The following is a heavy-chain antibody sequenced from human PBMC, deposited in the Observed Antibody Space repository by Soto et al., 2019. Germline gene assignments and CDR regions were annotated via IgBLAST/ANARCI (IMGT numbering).Heavy chain of an antibody. J-gene: IGHJ4*02. CDR2: IYHSGST. Sequence: SETLSLTCAVSGGSISSGDYSWSWIRQPPGKGLEWIGYIYHSGSTYYNPSLKSRVTISVDRSKNQFSLKLSSVTAADTAVYHCARDGGNDRYYFDYWGQGTLVTVSS. CDR3: ARDGGNDRYYFDY. CDR1: GGSISSGDYS. D-gene: IGHD2-15*01. V-gene: IGHV4-30-2*01.